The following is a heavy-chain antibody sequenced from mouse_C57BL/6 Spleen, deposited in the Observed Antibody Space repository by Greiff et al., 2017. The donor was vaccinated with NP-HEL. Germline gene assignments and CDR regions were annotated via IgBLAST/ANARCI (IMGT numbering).Heavy chain of an antibody. J-gene: IGHJ3*01. Sequence: QVQLKQSGAELARPGASVKMSCKASGYTFTSYTMHWVKQRPGQGLEWIGYINPSSGYTKYNQKFKDKATLTADKSSSTAYMQLSSLTSEDSAVYYCAGTGTGAYWGQGTLVTVSA. CDR3: AGTGTGAY. V-gene: IGHV1-4*01. D-gene: IGHD4-1*01. CDR2: INPSSGYT. CDR1: GYTFTSYT.